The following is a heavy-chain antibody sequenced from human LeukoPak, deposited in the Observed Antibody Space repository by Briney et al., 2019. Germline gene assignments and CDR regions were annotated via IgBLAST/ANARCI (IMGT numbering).Heavy chain of an antibody. D-gene: IGHD1-26*01. CDR2: INTNTGNQ. V-gene: IGHV7-4-1*02. CDR1: GYTFTSYA. J-gene: IGHJ3*02. Sequence: ASVKVSCKASGYTFTSYAMNWVRQAPGQGLEWMGRINTNTGNQTYAQGFTARFVFSSDTTVSTAYLQISSLKAEDTAVYYCAREGGGSSAWILTDAFDIWGQGTMVTVSS. CDR3: AREGGGSSAWILTDAFDI.